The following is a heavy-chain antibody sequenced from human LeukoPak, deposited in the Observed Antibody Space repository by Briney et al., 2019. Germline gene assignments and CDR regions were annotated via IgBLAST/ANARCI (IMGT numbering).Heavy chain of an antibody. D-gene: IGHD1-26*01. CDR1: GFTFSRFW. CDR3: ARREWLRHERTGYYAFDA. Sequence: GGSLRLSCAASGFTFSRFWMSWVRQAPDKGLEWVANINEDGSEAYYVDSVKGRSTISRDNPKNSVSLQMNSLRAEATALYYCARREWLRHERTGYYAFDAWGRGTLVTVSS. V-gene: IGHV3-7*01. CDR2: INEDGSEA. J-gene: IGHJ5*02.